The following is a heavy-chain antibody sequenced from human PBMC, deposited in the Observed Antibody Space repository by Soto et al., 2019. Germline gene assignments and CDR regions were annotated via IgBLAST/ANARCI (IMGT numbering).Heavy chain of an antibody. D-gene: IGHD6-19*01. V-gene: IGHV3-30-3*01. CDR1: GFIFSRYA. J-gene: IGHJ3*02. CDR2: TSYDGSIT. Sequence: QVQLVESGGGVVQPERSLRLSCAASGFIFSRYAMHWVRQAPGKGLEWVAATSYDGSITDYADSVKGRFTISTDNSKNTLCLQMNSLRLEDTAVYYCVIEGAPGYGSGWGSFDIWGQGTMVSVSS. CDR3: VIEGAPGYGSGWGSFDI.